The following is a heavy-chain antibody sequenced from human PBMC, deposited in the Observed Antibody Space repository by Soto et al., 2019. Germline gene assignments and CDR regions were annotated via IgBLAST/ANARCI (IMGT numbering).Heavy chain of an antibody. D-gene: IGHD3-10*01. CDR3: ARRERYYGSPGWLDP. CDR2: VYYNENT. Sequence: SETLSLTCSVSGGSISSFTYYWGWIRQPPGKGLEWIGTVYYNENTYYNPSLKSRVTITVDTAKNQFSLNLRSVTAADTAMYFCARRERYYGSPGWLDPWGQGALVTVSS. J-gene: IGHJ5*02. CDR1: GGSISSFTYY. V-gene: IGHV4-39*01.